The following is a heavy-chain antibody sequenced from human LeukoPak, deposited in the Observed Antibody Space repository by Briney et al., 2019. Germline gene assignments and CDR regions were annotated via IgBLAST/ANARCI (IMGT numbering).Heavy chain of an antibody. D-gene: IGHD6-13*01. Sequence: PGGSLRLSCAASGFTFSSYWMHWVRQAPGKGLVWVSRINSDGSRISYADSVKGRFTISRDNAKNTLYLQMNSLRAEDTAVYYCARVSSSSWPFDYWGQGTLVTVSS. V-gene: IGHV3-74*01. CDR3: ARVSSSSWPFDY. J-gene: IGHJ4*02. CDR2: INSDGSRI. CDR1: GFTFSSYW.